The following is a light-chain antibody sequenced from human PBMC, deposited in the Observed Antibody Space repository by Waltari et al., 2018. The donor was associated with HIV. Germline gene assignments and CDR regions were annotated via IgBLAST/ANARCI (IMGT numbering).Light chain of an antibody. CDR2: VNSDGGD. V-gene: IGLV4-69*01. Sequence: QLVLSQSPSASASLVASVKLTCTLSSGHSSYAIAWHQQQPEKGPQYLMKVNSDGGDTEGDWIPDRFSGSISEAARYLPISSLQSEDEADYYCQTWVTGILVFGGGTKLTVL. J-gene: IGLJ3*02. CDR1: SGHSSYA. CDR3: QTWVTGILV.